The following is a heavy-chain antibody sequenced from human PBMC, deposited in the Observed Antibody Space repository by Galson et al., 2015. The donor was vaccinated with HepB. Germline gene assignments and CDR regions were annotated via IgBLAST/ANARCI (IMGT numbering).Heavy chain of an antibody. CDR1: GYTFTSYG. V-gene: IGHV1-18*04. D-gene: IGHD2-2*02. CDR2: ISAYNGNT. J-gene: IGHJ6*02. CDR3: ARLGIASAYIVVVPAAIPYYYYYGMDV. Sequence: SVKVSCKASGYTFTSYGISWVRQAPGQGLEWMGWISAYNGNTNYAQKLQGRVTMTTDTSTSTAYMELRSLRSDDTAVYYCARLGIASAYIVVVPAAIPYYYYYGMDVWRQGTTVTVSS.